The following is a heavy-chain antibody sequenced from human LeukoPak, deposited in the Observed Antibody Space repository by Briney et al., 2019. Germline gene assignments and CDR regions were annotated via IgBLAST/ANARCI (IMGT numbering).Heavy chain of an antibody. V-gene: IGHV1-2*02. Sequence: PRASVKVSCKASGYTFTGYYMHWVRQAPGQGLEWMGWINPNSGGTNYAQKFQGRVTMTRDTSISTAYMELSRLRSDDTAVYYCARDLSAQLLGYFDYWGQGTLVTVSS. CDR3: ARDLSAQLLGYFDY. CDR2: INPNSGGT. D-gene: IGHD5-18*01. J-gene: IGHJ4*02. CDR1: GYTFTGYY.